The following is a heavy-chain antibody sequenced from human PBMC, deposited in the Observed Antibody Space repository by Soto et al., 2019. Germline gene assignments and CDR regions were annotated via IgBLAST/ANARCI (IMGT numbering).Heavy chain of an antibody. CDR2: ISSNGGST. CDR1: GFTFSNSA. J-gene: IGHJ4*02. D-gene: IGHD3-10*01. CDR3: ATVGDYGNFDY. Sequence: EVQLVESGEDLVQPGGSLRLSCVASGFTFSNSAMYWVRQAPGKGLVCVSSISSNGGSTYYAYSVKGRFTISRDNSNNTLYLQMGSLRADDMAVYYWATVGDYGNFDYWGQETLVTVSS. V-gene: IGHV3-64*02.